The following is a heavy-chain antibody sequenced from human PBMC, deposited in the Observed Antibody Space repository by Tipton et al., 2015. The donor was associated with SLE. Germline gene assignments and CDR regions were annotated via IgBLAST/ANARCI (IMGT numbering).Heavy chain of an antibody. J-gene: IGHJ1*01. CDR3: AKRDMIVVVSQH. CDR1: GFTFSSYW. Sequence: SLRLSCAASGFTFSSYWMSWVRQAPGKGLEWVAVIWYDGSNKYYADSVKGRFTISRDNSKNTLYLQMNSLRAEDTAVYYCAKRDMIVVVSQHWGQGTLVNVSS. CDR2: IWYDGSNK. D-gene: IGHD3-22*01. V-gene: IGHV3-33*06.